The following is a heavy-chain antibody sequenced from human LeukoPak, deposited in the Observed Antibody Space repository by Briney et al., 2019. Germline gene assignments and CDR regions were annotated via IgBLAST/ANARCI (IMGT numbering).Heavy chain of an antibody. CDR2: INHSGGT. D-gene: IGHD3-16*02. Sequence: SETLSLTCVLSGGSFSDYHWTWIRQPPGKGLEWIGEINHSGGTDYNPSLRSRLTISLDTSKKEFSLQLSSVTAADTGVYYCARVSDIMISFGGGISYFDYWGQGSLVTVSS. CDR3: ARVSDIMISFGGGISYFDY. CDR1: GGSFSDYH. V-gene: IGHV4-34*01. J-gene: IGHJ4*02.